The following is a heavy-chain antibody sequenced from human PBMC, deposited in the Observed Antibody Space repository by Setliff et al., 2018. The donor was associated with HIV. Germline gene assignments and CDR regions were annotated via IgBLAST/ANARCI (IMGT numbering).Heavy chain of an antibody. Sequence: SVKVSCKASGFTFTSSAMQWVRQARGQRLEWIGWIVVGSGNTNYAQKFQGRLTMTTDTSTSTAYMELRSLRSDDTAMYYCARPGGSYGDYGWYLRFWGQGTLVTVSS. V-gene: IGHV1-58*02. CDR1: GFTFTSSA. J-gene: IGHJ4*02. CDR2: IVVGSGNT. D-gene: IGHD4-17*01. CDR3: ARPGGSYGDYGWYLRF.